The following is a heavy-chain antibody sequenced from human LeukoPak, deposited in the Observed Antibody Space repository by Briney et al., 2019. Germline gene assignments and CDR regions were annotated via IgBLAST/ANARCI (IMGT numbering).Heavy chain of an antibody. CDR2: ISAYNGNT. V-gene: IGHV1-18*01. D-gene: IGHD6-19*01. CDR1: GYTFTSYG. J-gene: IGHJ4*02. Sequence: ASVNVSCKASGYTFTSYGISWVRQAPGQGLEWMGWISAYNGNTNYAQKLQGRVTMTTDTSTSTAYMELRSLRSEDTAVYYCATDLIAVAGTAYWGQGTLVTVSS. CDR3: ATDLIAVAGTAY.